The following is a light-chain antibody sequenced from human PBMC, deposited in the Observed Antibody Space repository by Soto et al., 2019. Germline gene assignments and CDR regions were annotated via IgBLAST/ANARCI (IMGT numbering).Light chain of an antibody. J-gene: IGLJ1*01. Sequence: QSVLTQSASVSGSPGQSITISCTGTSSDVGGHDYVSWYQQHPGKAPTLMIYHVTNRPSGVSSRFSGSKSGHTAFLIISGLQAEDEADYYCSSYTSSSTFVLGTGTKVTLL. CDR2: HVT. CDR3: SSYTSSSTFV. V-gene: IGLV2-14*01. CDR1: SSDVGGHDY.